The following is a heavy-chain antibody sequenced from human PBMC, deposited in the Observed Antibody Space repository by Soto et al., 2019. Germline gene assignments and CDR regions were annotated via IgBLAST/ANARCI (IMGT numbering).Heavy chain of an antibody. Sequence: ASVKVACKASGYTFTGYYMHGGRQAPGRGLEWMGWINPNRGGTNYAQKFQGRVTMTTDTSISTAYMERSRLRSDDTVGYYCARGDTSPEDYYSYGMDVWGQGITVTVSS. V-gene: IGHV1-2*02. CDR3: ARGDTSPEDYYSYGMDV. D-gene: IGHD3-16*01. CDR2: INPNRGGT. CDR1: GYTFTGYY. J-gene: IGHJ6*02.